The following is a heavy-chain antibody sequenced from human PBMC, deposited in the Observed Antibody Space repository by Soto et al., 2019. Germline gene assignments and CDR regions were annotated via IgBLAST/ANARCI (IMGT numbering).Heavy chain of an antibody. CDR2: ISSSSSYI. CDR1: GFTFSSYS. CDR3: ARVAYCGGDCYTGHDAFDI. J-gene: IGHJ3*02. D-gene: IGHD2-21*02. V-gene: IGHV3-21*01. Sequence: PGGSLRLSCAASGFTFSSYSMNWFRQAPGKGLEWVSSISSSSSYIYYADSVKGRFTISRDNAKNSLYLQMNSLRAEDTAVYYCARVAYCGGDCYTGHDAFDIWGQGTMVTVSS.